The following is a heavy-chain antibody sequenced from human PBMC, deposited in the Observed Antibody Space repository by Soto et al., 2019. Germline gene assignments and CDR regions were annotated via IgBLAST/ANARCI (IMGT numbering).Heavy chain of an antibody. CDR1: GFTFSSDW. CDR3: ARGVH. D-gene: IGHD6-6*01. Sequence: EVQLVESGGGLVQPGRSLRLPCAASGFTFSSDWMSWVRQAPGRGLEWVANIKHDGSEKYYVDSVMDRFTISRDNAKNSLSLQMNSLRAEDTAVYYCARGVHWGQGTLVTVSS. J-gene: IGHJ4*02. V-gene: IGHV3-7*01. CDR2: IKHDGSEK.